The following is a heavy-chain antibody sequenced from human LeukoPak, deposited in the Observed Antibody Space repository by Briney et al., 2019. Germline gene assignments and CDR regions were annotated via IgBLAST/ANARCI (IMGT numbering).Heavy chain of an antibody. CDR1: GFTFSSYA. CDR3: AKVEKDYYGSGSYYYMDV. Sequence: PGGSLRLSCAASGFTFSSYAMSWVRQAPGKGLEWVSAISGSGGSTYYADSVKGRFTISRDNSKNTLYLQMNSLRAEDTAVYYCAKVEKDYYGSGSYYYMDVWGKGTTVTVSS. V-gene: IGHV3-23*01. CDR2: ISGSGGST. D-gene: IGHD3-10*01. J-gene: IGHJ6*03.